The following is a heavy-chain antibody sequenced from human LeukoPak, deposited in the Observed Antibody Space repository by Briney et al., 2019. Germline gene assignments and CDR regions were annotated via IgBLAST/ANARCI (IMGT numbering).Heavy chain of an antibody. CDR1: GYTFTSYD. Sequence: ASVKVSCKASGYTFTSYDINWVRQATGQGLEWTGWMNPNSGNTGYAQKFQGRVTMTRNTSISTAYMELSSLRSEDTAVYYCASVRRFGRYGDVGYWGQGTLVTVSS. CDR2: MNPNSGNT. J-gene: IGHJ4*02. V-gene: IGHV1-8*01. CDR3: ASVRRFGRYGDVGY. D-gene: IGHD4-17*01.